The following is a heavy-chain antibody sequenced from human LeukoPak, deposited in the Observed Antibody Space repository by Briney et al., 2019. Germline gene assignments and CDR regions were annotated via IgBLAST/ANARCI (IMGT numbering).Heavy chain of an antibody. CDR3: ARDRGYSSSWYGY. J-gene: IGHJ4*02. CDR2: IDPNSGGT. Sequence: ASVKVSCKASGYTFTGYYMHWVRQAPGQGLEWMGRIDPNSGGTNYAQKFQGRVTMTRDTSNSTAYMELSRLRSDDTAVYYCARDRGYSSSWYGYWGQGTLVTVSS. D-gene: IGHD6-13*01. V-gene: IGHV1-2*06. CDR1: GYTFTGYY.